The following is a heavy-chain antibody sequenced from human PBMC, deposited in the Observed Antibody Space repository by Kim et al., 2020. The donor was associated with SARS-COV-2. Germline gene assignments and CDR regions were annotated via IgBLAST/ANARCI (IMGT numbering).Heavy chain of an antibody. J-gene: IGHJ4*02. V-gene: IGHV4-39*01. CDR3: AKGAVQPEGTNGVFPN. Sequence: SLKSRVTISVDTSKNQFSLKVTSVTAADTAVYYCAKGAVQPEGTNGVFPNWGQGTLVTVSS. D-gene: IGHD2-8*01.